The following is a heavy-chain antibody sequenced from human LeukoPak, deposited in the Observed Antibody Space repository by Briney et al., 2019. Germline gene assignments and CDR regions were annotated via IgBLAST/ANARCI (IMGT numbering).Heavy chain of an antibody. D-gene: IGHD1-20*01. Sequence: GGSLRLSCAVSGITLSNYGMSWVRQAPGKGLEWVGRIRKKPNSYTTEYAASVKGRFTFSRDDSKNSLYLQMNSLETEDTAVYYCARVSAITGATDALDFWGQGTMVTVSS. J-gene: IGHJ3*01. CDR2: IRKKPNSYTT. CDR1: GITLSNYG. CDR3: ARVSAITGATDALDF. V-gene: IGHV3-72*01.